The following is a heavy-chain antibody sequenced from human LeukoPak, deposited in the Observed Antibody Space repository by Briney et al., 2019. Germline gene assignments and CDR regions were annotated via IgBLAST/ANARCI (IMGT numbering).Heavy chain of an antibody. CDR3: ARDRSLVPPADFDY. CDR2: ISAYNGNT. J-gene: IGHJ4*02. Sequence: ASVKVSCKASGYTFTSYGISWVRQAPGQGLKWMGWISAYNGNTNYAQKLQGRVTMTTDTSTSTAYMELRSLRSDDTAVYYCARDRSLVPPADFDYWGQGTLVTVSS. D-gene: IGHD2-2*01. CDR1: GYTFTSYG. V-gene: IGHV1-18*01.